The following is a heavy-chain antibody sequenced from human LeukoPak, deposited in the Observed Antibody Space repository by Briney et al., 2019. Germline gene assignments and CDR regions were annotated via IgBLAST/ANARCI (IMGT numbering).Heavy chain of an antibody. Sequence: SQTPSLTCAISGDSVSSNSAAWNWIRQSPSRGLEWLGRTYYRSKWYNDYAVSVKSRITINPDTSKNQFSLQLDSVTPEDTAVYYCCHSLSGRTGAFDIWGRGTVVTVYS. V-gene: IGHV6-1*01. CDR1: GDSVSSNSAA. CDR2: TYYRSKWYN. D-gene: IGHD2-21*01. CDR3: CHSLSGRTGAFDI. J-gene: IGHJ3*02.